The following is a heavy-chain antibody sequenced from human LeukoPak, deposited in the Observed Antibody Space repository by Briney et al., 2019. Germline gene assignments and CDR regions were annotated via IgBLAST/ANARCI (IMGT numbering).Heavy chain of an antibody. CDR1: GFCFDIYG. D-gene: IGHD3-10*01. Sequence: GRSLRLSCVAPGFCFDIYGMHWGRQAPGKGLEWLAVIWNDRSNKYYADSVKGRFTISRDNSKNTLYLQMNSLRGEDTALYYCARASGPFDYWGRGTLVTVSS. CDR2: IWNDRSNK. CDR3: ARASGPFDY. V-gene: IGHV3-33*01. J-gene: IGHJ4*02.